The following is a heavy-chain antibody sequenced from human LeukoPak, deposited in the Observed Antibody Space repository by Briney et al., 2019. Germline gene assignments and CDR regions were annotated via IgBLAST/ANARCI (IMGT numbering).Heavy chain of an antibody. CDR1: GFTFSNYG. J-gene: IGHJ4*02. CDR3: AREGPRGNSQFDY. D-gene: IGHD2/OR15-2a*01. V-gene: IGHV3-33*01. Sequence: GGSLRLSCAASGFTFSNYGMHWVRQAPGKGLEWVALIWYDGANKYYTDSVRGRFTISRENTQNTLYLQMNSLRVEDTALYYCAREGPRGNSQFDYWGQGTLVTVSS. CDR2: IWYDGANK.